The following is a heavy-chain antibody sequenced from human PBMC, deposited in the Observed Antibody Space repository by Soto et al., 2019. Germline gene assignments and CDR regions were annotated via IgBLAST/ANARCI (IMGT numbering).Heavy chain of an antibody. D-gene: IGHD6-25*01. CDR2: MNPNSGNT. J-gene: IGHJ5*02. V-gene: IGHV1-8*01. CDR1: GYAFTSYA. CDR3: ARERSSGWFDP. Sequence: ASVKVSSKASGYAFTSYAMNWVRQATGQGLEWMGWMNPNSGNTGFAQKFQGRVTMTRNTSISTAYMELSSLRSEDTVVYYCARERSSGWFDPWGQGTLVTVSS.